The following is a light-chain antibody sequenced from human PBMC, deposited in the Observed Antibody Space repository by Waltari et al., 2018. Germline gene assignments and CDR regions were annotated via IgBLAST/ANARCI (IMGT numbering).Light chain of an antibody. J-gene: IGKJ3*01. CDR3: QQYHSLPFT. Sequence: DIQMTQSPSTLSASVGDRVTSTCRASQSINTWLAWYQQKPGKAPKVLIYKASNLESGVPSKFSGRGSGTEFTLTISSLQPDDFAIYYCQQYHSLPFTFGPGTKVDVK. CDR1: QSINTW. CDR2: KAS. V-gene: IGKV1-5*03.